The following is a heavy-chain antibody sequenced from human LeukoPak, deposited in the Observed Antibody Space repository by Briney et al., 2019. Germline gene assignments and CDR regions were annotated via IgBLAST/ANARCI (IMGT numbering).Heavy chain of an antibody. CDR2: IYYSGST. J-gene: IGHJ3*02. CDR1: GGSISSSSYY. CDR3: ARGRVSAYYDFWSGYSDAFDI. Sequence: PSETLSLTCTVSGGSISSSSYYWGWIRQPPGKGLEWIGSIYYSGSTYYDSSLKSRVTISVDRSKNQFSLKLSSVTAADTAVYYCARGRVSAYYDFWSGYSDAFDIWGQGTMVTVSS. D-gene: IGHD3-3*01. V-gene: IGHV4-39*07.